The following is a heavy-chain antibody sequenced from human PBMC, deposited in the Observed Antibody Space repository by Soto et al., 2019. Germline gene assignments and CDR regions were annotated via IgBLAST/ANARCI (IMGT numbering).Heavy chain of an antibody. CDR3: ARDSVAMTTVTMSHYYYYMDV. Sequence: ASVKVSCKASGYTFTSYGISWVRQAPGQGLEWMGWISAYNGNTNYAQKLQGRVTMTTDTSTSTAYMEQRSLRSDDTAVYYCARDSVAMTTVTMSHYYYYMDVWGKGTTVTVSS. V-gene: IGHV1-18*01. J-gene: IGHJ6*03. D-gene: IGHD4-17*01. CDR1: GYTFTSYG. CDR2: ISAYNGNT.